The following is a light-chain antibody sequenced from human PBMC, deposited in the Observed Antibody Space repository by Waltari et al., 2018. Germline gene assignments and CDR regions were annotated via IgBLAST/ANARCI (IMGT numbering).Light chain of an antibody. CDR2: DDT. CDR1: SGSVASNP. J-gene: IGLJ3*02. V-gene: IGLV6-57*03. CDR3: QSFDRNSQRV. Sequence: NFMLTQPHSVSESPGKTVTISCTRSSGSVASNPVQWFQQPPGSAPTTLIYDDTQRPSGVPDRFSGSIDTSSNSASLTISGLQTEDEADYYCQSFDRNSQRVFGGGTRLTVL.